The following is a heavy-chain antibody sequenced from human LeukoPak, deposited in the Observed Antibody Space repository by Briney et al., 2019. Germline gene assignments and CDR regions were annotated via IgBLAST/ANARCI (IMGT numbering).Heavy chain of an antibody. D-gene: IGHD3-10*01. CDR3: ARVGVRGEPFDY. CDR1: GGSISSSSYY. V-gene: IGHV4-39*07. J-gene: IGHJ4*02. CDR2: IYYSGST. Sequence: PSETLSLTCTVSGGSISSSSYYWGWIRQPPGKGLEWIGSIYYSGSTYYNPSLKSRVTISVDTSKNQFSLKLSSVTAADTAVYYCARVGVRGEPFDYWGQGTLVTVSS.